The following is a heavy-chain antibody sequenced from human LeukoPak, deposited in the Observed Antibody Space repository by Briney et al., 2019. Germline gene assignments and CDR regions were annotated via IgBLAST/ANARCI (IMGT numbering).Heavy chain of an antibody. Sequence: AASVKVSCKASGYTFTSYGISWVRQAPGQGLEWMGRINPNSGGANYAQNFQGRVTMTRDTSISTAYMELSSLRSDDTAIYYCAREPFDYWGQGTLVTVSS. CDR2: INPNSGGA. CDR1: GYTFTSYG. J-gene: IGHJ4*02. CDR3: AREPFDY. V-gene: IGHV1-2*06.